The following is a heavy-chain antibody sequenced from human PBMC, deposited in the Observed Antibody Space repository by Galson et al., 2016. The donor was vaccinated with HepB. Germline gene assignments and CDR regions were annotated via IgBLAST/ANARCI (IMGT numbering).Heavy chain of an antibody. CDR1: GFTFSSYG. Sequence: SLRLSCAASGFTFSSYGMHWVRQAPGKGLEWVAIIWYDGSNKYYGDSVKGRFTISRDNSKNTLYLHMYSLRAEDTAVYYCARENYVGGVTEPSEYWGQGTLVTVSS. J-gene: IGHJ4*02. D-gene: IGHD3-10*02. V-gene: IGHV3-33*01. CDR2: IWYDGSNK. CDR3: ARENYVGGVTEPSEY.